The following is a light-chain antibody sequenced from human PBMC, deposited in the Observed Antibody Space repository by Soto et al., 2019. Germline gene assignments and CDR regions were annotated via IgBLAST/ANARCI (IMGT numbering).Light chain of an antibody. Sequence: DIQMTQSPSSLSASVGDQLTITCPARQTVMTYLNWYQLKPGKPPRLLIYAASSLQSGVPSRFSGSGSGTDFTFTISSLQPEDFATYSCQQSYNSPQTFGQGTKVDIK. J-gene: IGKJ1*01. CDR3: QQSYNSPQT. CDR1: QTVMTY. V-gene: IGKV1-39*01. CDR2: AAS.